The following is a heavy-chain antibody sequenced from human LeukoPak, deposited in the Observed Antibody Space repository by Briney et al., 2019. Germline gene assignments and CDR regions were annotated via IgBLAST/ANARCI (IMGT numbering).Heavy chain of an antibody. Sequence: GGSLRPACAGSGFTISSYPMSWVRQAPGKGLEWVSGISGSGVTTYYADSVKGRFTISRDNSKNTLYLQMNSLRAEDTAVYYCVKAIWSKSLDPWGHGTLVTVSS. CDR2: ISGSGVTT. CDR1: GFTISSYP. V-gene: IGHV3-23*01. D-gene: IGHD2-8*02. J-gene: IGHJ5*02. CDR3: VKAIWSKSLDP.